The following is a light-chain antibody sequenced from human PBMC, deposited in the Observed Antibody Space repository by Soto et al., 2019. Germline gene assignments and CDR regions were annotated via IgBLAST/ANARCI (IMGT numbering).Light chain of an antibody. Sequence: EIVITQSPSTLSVSPGERATLSCRASQSVSSNLAWYQQKPGQAPRLLIYGASTRATGIPARFSGSGSGTEFTLTISSLQPEDFATYYCQQSYSTPRTFGQGTRLEIK. CDR1: QSVSSN. CDR3: QQSYSTPRT. J-gene: IGKJ5*01. CDR2: GAS. V-gene: IGKV3-15*01.